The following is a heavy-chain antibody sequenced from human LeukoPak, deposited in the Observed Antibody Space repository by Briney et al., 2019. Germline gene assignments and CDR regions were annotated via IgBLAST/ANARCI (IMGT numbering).Heavy chain of an antibody. CDR2: INPNSGGT. Sequence: SVKVSCKASGYTFTGYYMHWVRQAPGQGLEWMGWINPNSGGTNYAQKFQGRVTMTRDTSISTAYMELSRLRSDDTAVYYCARVSTRPYCSSTSCPLDYWGQGTLVTVSS. V-gene: IGHV1-2*02. CDR1: GYTFTGYY. J-gene: IGHJ4*02. CDR3: ARVSTRPYCSSTSCPLDY. D-gene: IGHD2-2*01.